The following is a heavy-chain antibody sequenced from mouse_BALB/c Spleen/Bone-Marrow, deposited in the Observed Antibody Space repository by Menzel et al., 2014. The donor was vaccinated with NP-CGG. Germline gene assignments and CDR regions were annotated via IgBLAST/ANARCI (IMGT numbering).Heavy chain of an antibody. CDR2: ISSGSSTI. J-gene: IGHJ4*01. D-gene: IGHD2-2*01. Sequence: VKLAESGGGLVQPGGSRKLSCAASRFTFSSFGMHWVRQAPEKGLARVAYISSGSSTIYYAGTVKGRITIYRDNTKNTLFLQMTSLRSEDTAMYYCARYGYYDAMDYWGQGTSGTVSS. CDR1: RFTFSSFG. V-gene: IGHV5-17*02. CDR3: ARYGYYDAMDY.